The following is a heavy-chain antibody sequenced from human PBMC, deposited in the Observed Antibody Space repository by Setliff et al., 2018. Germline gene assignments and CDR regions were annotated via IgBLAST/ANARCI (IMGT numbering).Heavy chain of an antibody. D-gene: IGHD3-9*01. CDR2: FDPEDGET. CDR3: ATGRPLRYFDWSPGGY. J-gene: IGHJ4*02. Sequence: ASVKVSCKASGYTFTGYYMHWVRQAPGKGLEWMGGFDPEDGETIYAQKFQGRVTMTEDTSTDTAYMELSSLRSEDTAVYYCATGRPLRYFDWSPGGYWGQGTLVTAPQ. CDR1: GYTFTGYY. V-gene: IGHV1-24*01.